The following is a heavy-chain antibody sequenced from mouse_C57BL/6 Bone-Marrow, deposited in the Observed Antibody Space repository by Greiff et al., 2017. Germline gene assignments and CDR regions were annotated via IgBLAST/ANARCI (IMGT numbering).Heavy chain of an antibody. D-gene: IGHD1-1*02. V-gene: IGHV5-9-1*02. Sequence: EVKLVESGEGLVKPGGSLKLSCAASGFTFSSYAMSWVRQTPEKRLEWVAYISSGGDYIYYADTVKGRFTISRDNARNTLYLQMSSLKSEDTAMYYCTRGRDYDGSVWYFDVWGTGTTVTVSS. J-gene: IGHJ1*03. CDR2: ISSGGDYI. CDR3: TRGRDYDGSVWYFDV. CDR1: GFTFSSYA.